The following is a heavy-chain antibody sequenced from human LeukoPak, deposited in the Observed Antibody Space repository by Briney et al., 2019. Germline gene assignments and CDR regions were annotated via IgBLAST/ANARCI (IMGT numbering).Heavy chain of an antibody. J-gene: IGHJ6*03. CDR2: IIPIFGTA. Sequence: WASVKVSCKASGGAFSSYAISWVRQAPGQGLEWMGGIIPIFGTANYAQKFQGRVTITTDESTSTAYMELSSLRSEDTAVYYCARGESSGRKDYYYMDVWGKGTTVTVSS. CDR1: GGAFSSYA. CDR3: ARGESSGRKDYYYMDV. D-gene: IGHD6-25*01. V-gene: IGHV1-69*05.